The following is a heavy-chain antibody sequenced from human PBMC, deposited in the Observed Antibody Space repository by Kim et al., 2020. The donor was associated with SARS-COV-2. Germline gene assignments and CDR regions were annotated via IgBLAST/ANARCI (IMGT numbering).Heavy chain of an antibody. CDR3: ARGTDFDWLLYYYYGMDV. Sequence: VKCRLTISRDNSKNTLYLQMGSLRAEDMAVYYCARGTDFDWLLYYYYGMDVWGQGTTVTVSS. V-gene: IGHV3-64*01. D-gene: IGHD3-9*01. J-gene: IGHJ6*02.